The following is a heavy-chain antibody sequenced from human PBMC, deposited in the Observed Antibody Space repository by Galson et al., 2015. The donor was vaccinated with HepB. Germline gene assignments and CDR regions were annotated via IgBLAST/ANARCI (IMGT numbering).Heavy chain of an antibody. CDR1: GFSRSTSGMC. J-gene: IGHJ6*02. Sequence: PARVKPTQTLTLTFTFSGFSRSTSGMCVGWIRQPPGKAVEWLARNDWEDEKYYSTSLKTRLTISKDTSKNKVVLTMTNMDPVDTATYYCARLRTDTAMVEDYYYYDMDVWGQGTTVTVSS. V-gene: IGHV2-70*11. CDR2: NDWEDEK. D-gene: IGHD5-18*01. CDR3: ARLRTDTAMVEDYYYYDMDV.